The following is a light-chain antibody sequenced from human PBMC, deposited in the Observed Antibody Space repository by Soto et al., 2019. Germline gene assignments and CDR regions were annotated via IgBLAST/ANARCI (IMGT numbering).Light chain of an antibody. CDR1: SSDVGGYNY. CDR2: DVS. J-gene: IGLJ1*01. CDR3: CPYAGSYTLGV. V-gene: IGLV2-11*01. Sequence: QSALTQPRSVSGSPGQSVTISCTGTSSDVGGYNYVSWYQQHPGKAPKLMIYDVSKRPSGVPDRFSGSKSGNTASLTISGLQAEDEADYYCCPYAGSYTLGVFGTGTKVTVL.